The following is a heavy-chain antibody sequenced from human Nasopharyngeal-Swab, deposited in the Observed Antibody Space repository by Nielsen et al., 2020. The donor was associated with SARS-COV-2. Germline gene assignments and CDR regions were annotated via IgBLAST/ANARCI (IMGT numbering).Heavy chain of an antibody. V-gene: IGHV3-53*01. D-gene: IGHD5-12*01. Sequence: WIRQPPGKGLEWVSVIYSGGSTYYADSVKGRFTISRDNSKNTLYLQMNSLRAEDTAVYYCARDQGSGYDHAFDIWGQGTMVTVSS. CDR2: IYSGGST. J-gene: IGHJ3*02. CDR3: ARDQGSGYDHAFDI.